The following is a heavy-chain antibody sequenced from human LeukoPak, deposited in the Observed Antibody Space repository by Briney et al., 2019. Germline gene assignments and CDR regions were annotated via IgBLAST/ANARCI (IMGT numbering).Heavy chain of an antibody. Sequence: PSETLSLTCTVSGASITSSRYYWGLIRQPPGKGLEWLGSVYYSGSTYYSPSLKSRVPISVDRSKSQFSLTLSSVTAADTAVYYCARHGAVSSVLSWFDPWGQGTLVTVSS. D-gene: IGHD4/OR15-4a*01. J-gene: IGHJ5*02. CDR2: VYYSGST. CDR3: ARHGAVSSVLSWFDP. CDR1: GASITSSRYY. V-gene: IGHV4-39*01.